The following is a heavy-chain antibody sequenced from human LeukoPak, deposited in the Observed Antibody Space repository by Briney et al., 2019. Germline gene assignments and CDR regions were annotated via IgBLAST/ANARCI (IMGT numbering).Heavy chain of an antibody. CDR3: AREGSTTSPIRGGWFDP. D-gene: IGHD2-2*01. V-gene: IGHV4-30-4*08. Sequence: PSQTLSLTXTVSGGSISSGDYYWSWIRQPPGKGLEWIGYIYYSGSTYYNPSLKSRVTISVDTSKNQFSLKLSSVTAADTAVYCCAREGSTTSPIRGGWFDPWGQGTLVTISS. CDR2: IYYSGST. CDR1: GGSISSGDYY. J-gene: IGHJ5*02.